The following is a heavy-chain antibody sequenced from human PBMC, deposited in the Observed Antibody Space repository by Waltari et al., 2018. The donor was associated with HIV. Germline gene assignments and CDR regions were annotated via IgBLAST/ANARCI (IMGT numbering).Heavy chain of an antibody. CDR2: INYDGGDK. CDR1: GFTFSTYW. V-gene: IGHV3-7*01. Sequence: EVHLVESGGGLVQPGGSLRLSCTGSGFTFSTYWMSWVRQAPGKGPEWVASINYDGGDKYYVDSVKGRFTISRENGKNSLYLQMSSLRVEDTAVYYCAREPFWGQGILVTVSS. J-gene: IGHJ4*02. CDR3: AREPF.